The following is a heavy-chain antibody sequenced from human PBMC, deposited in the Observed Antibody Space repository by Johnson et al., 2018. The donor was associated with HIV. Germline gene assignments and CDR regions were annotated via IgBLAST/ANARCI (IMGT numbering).Heavy chain of an antibody. J-gene: IGHJ3*02. D-gene: IGHD5-18*01. V-gene: IGHV3-9*01. CDR1: GFTFDDYA. Sequence: VQLVESGGGVVQPGRSLRLSCAASGFTFDDYAIQWVRQAPGKGLAWVSGLDWNSGNIGNTDSVKGRFTISRDNSKNTLYLQMNSLRAEDTAVYYCANGGYSYGYDAFDIWGQGTMVTVSS. CDR3: ANGGYSYGYDAFDI. CDR2: LDWNSGNI.